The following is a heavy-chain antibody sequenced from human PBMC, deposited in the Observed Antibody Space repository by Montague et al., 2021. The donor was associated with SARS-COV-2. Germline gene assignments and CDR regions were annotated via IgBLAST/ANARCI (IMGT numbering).Heavy chain of an antibody. CDR3: ARESRLKYLEWSGSRYDYYGMDV. CDR1: GGSIGAYY. D-gene: IGHD3-3*01. CDR2: ISSSGTT. Sequence: SETLSLTCTVSGGSIGAYYWSWIRQPPGEGPEWIAYISSSGTTNYNPSLKSRITVSVDTSRNQLSLKLSSVTAADSAVYYCARESRLKYLEWSGSRYDYYGMDVWGQGTTVTVSS. V-gene: IGHV4-59*01. J-gene: IGHJ6*02.